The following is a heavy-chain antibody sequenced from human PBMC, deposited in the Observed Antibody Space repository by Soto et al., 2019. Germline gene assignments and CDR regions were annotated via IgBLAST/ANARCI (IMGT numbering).Heavy chain of an antibody. D-gene: IGHD4-17*01. CDR1: GGSVSYKTYY. V-gene: IGHV4-61*01. J-gene: IGHJ4*02. CDR3: ARTTAVPNTLRSRYFFDY. Sequence: PSETLSLTCSVSGGSVSYKTYYWIWIRQPPGKRLEWIGYVYYSGATNYNPSLKSRVTISVDLSKNRFSLRLSSVTTADTALYYCARTTAVPNTLRSRYFFDYWGQGTLVTVSS. CDR2: VYYSGAT.